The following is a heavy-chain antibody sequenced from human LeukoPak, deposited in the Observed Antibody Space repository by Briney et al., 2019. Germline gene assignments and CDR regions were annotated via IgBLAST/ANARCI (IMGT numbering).Heavy chain of an antibody. Sequence: GGSLRLSCVASGFSFSSYAMAWVRQAPGKGLEWVSTISGGGENTHYSDSVKGRFTISRDNSKNTFYLQVTSLRGEDTAVYYCARDVPIQFDYWGQGTLVTVSS. V-gene: IGHV3-23*01. J-gene: IGHJ4*02. CDR2: ISGGGENT. CDR3: ARDVPIQFDY. CDR1: GFSFSSYA.